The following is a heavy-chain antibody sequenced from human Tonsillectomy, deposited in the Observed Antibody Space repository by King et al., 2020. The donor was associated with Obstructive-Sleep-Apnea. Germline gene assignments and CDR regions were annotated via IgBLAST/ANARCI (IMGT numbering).Heavy chain of an antibody. CDR2: IRYDGSNT. V-gene: IGHV3-33*01. CDR1: GFIFSSTS. D-gene: IGHD3-16*01. CDR3: AGEIRRLCVDY. J-gene: IGHJ4*02. Sequence: VQLVESGGGVVQPGRSLRLSCAASGFIFSSTSMHWVRQAPGKGLEWVAVIRYDGSNTHYADSVKGRFTISRDNSKNTLYLQMSSLRADDTAVYYCAGEIRRLCVDYWGQGTLVTVSS.